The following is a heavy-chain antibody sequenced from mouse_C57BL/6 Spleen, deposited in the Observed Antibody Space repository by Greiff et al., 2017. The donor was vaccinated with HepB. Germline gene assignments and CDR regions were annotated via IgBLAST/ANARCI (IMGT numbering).Heavy chain of an antibody. J-gene: IGHJ1*03. CDR3: IRYYGSSVYWYFDV. Sequence: VQLQQSGAELVRPGASVTLSCKASGYTFTDYEMHWVKQTPVHGLEWIGAIDPETGGTAYNQKFKGKAILTADKSSSTAYMELRSLTSEDSAVYYCIRYYGSSVYWYFDVWGTGTTVTVSS. CDR2: IDPETGGT. CDR1: GYTFTDYE. V-gene: IGHV1-15*01. D-gene: IGHD1-1*01.